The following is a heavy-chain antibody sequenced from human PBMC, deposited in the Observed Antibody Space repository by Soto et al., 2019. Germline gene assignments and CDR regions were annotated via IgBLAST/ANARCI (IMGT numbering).Heavy chain of an antibody. D-gene: IGHD3-10*01. J-gene: IGHJ6*02. CDR2: IYYSGST. V-gene: IGHV4-30-4*01. Sequence: SETLSLTCPVSGGSISSGDYYWSWIRQPPGKGLEWIGYIYYSGSTYYNPSLKSRVTISVDTSKNQFSLKLSSVTAADTAVYYCARDSRGSGSYYYYYYGMDVWGQGTTVTVSS. CDR1: GGSISSGDYY. CDR3: ARDSRGSGSYYYYYYGMDV.